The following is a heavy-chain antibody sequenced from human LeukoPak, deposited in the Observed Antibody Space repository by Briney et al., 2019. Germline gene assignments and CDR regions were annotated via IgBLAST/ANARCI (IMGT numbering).Heavy chain of an antibody. CDR2: IRYDGTDK. V-gene: IGHV3-30*02. CDR1: GFTFSNHG. Sequence: GGSLRLSCAASGFTFSNHGMHWVRQAPGKGLEWVAFIRYDGTDKYYADSVKGRFTISRDNSKNTLYLQMNSLRAEDTAVYYCVRGVPKTSYYYYYMDVWGKGTTVTVSS. CDR3: VRGVPKTSYYYYYMDV. J-gene: IGHJ6*03. D-gene: IGHD4-11*01.